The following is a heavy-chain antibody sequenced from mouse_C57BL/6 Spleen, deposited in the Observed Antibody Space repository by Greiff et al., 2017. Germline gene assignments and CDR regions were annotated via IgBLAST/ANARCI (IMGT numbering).Heavy chain of an antibody. CDR2: IDPSDSYT. CDR3: ARHPSAMVTTRWWFAY. CDR1: GYTFTSYW. D-gene: IGHD2-2*01. Sequence: VQLQQPGAELVKPGASVKLSCKASGYTFTSYWMQWVKQRPGQGLEWIGEIDPSDSYTNYNQKFKGKATLTVDTYSSTAYMQLSSLTSEDSAVYYFARHPSAMVTTRWWFAYWGQGTLVTVSA. V-gene: IGHV1-50*01. J-gene: IGHJ3*01.